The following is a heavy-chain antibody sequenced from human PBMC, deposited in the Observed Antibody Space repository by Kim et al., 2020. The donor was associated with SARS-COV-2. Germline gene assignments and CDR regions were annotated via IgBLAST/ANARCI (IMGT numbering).Heavy chain of an antibody. CDR3: AREDILTGYGY. CDR1: GFTFSSYA. V-gene: IGHV3-30*04. J-gene: IGHJ4*02. CDR2: ISYDGSNK. D-gene: IGHD3-9*01. Sequence: GGSLRLSCAASGFTFSSYAMHWVRQAPGKGLEWVAVISYDGSNKYYADSVKGRFTISRDNSKNTLYLQMNSLRAEDTAVCYCAREDILTGYGYWGQGTLVTVSS.